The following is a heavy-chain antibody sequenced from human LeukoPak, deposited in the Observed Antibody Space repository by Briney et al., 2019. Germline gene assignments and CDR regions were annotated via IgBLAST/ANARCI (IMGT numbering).Heavy chain of an antibody. Sequence: GGSLRLSCAASGFTFSSYAMNWIRQAPGTGLEWVSAISGSGGSTYYADCVKGRFTISRDNSKNTLYLQMNSLRAEDTAVYYCASTTYCSSTSCSDYWGQGTLVTVSS. V-gene: IGHV3-23*01. CDR1: GFTFSSYA. D-gene: IGHD2-2*01. CDR3: ASTTYCSSTSCSDY. J-gene: IGHJ4*02. CDR2: ISGSGGST.